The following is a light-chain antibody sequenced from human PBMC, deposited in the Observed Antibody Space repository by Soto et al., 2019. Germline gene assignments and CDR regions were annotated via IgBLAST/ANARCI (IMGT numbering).Light chain of an antibody. CDR1: SSDVGGYIY. J-gene: IGLJ1*01. CDR2: EVS. V-gene: IGLV2-14*01. CDR3: GSYTSSNTYV. Sequence: QSLLAQPASVSVSPGQSITISCTGTSSDVGGYIYVSWYQQHPGKAPKLMIYEVSNRPSGVSNRFSGSKSSNTASLTISGLQAEDEADYYCGSYTSSNTYVFGTGTKVTVL.